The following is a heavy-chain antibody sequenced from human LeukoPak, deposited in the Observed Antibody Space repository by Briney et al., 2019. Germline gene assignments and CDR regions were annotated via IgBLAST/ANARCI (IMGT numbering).Heavy chain of an antibody. D-gene: IGHD2-2*01. J-gene: IGHJ4*02. CDR1: GFTFSSYA. CDR2: ISYDGSNK. V-gene: IGHV3-30-3*01. Sequence: PGGSLRLSCAASGFTFSSYAMHWVRQAPGKGLEWVAVISYDGSNKYYADSVKGRFTISRDNAMNSLYLQMNSLRAEDTAIYYCAKDEDIVVIPAALDYWGQGTLVTVSS. CDR3: AKDEDIVVIPAALDY.